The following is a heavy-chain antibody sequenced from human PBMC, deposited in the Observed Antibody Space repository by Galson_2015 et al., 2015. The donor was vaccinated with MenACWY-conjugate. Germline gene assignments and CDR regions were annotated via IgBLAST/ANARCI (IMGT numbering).Heavy chain of an antibody. Sequence: QSGAEVTKPGESLKISCKGSGYSITNYWIGRVRQMPGKGLEWMGIIYPGDSDTRYTPSFQGHVTISADKSINTAYLQWGSLEASDTAMYYCARQGFGSSSLDYWGQGTLVTVSS. CDR2: IYPGDSDT. CDR3: ARQGFGSSSLDY. D-gene: IGHD6-6*01. CDR1: GYSITNYW. J-gene: IGHJ4*02. V-gene: IGHV5-51*01.